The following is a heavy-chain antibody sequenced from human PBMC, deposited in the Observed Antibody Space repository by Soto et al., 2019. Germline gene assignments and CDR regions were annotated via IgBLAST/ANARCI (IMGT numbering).Heavy chain of an antibody. CDR2: ISAYNGNT. D-gene: IGHD1-7*01. J-gene: IGHJ4*02. CDR1: GYSFTSYW. CDR3: ARDSGLELDDY. V-gene: IGHV1-18*04. Sequence: GESLKISCKGSGYSFTSYWISCVRQAPGQGLEWMGWISAYNGNTNYAQKLQGRVTMTTDTSTSTAYMELRSLRSDDTAVYYCARDSGLELDDYWGQGTLVTVSS.